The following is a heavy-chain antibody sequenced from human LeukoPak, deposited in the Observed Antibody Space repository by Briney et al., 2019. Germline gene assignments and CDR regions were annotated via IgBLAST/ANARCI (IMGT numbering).Heavy chain of an antibody. CDR3: ARGHYYGSGSTHTIDP. CDR2: IYPGDSHT. J-gene: IGHJ5*02. V-gene: IGHV5-51*01. D-gene: IGHD3-10*01. CDR1: GYTFTSYW. Sequence: NRGESLKISCTGSGYTFTSYWIAWVRQMPGKGLECMGLIYPGDSHTIYSPSFQGQVTISVVKSISTAYLQWSSLKASDTAMYYCARGHYYGSGSTHTIDPWGQGTLVTVSS.